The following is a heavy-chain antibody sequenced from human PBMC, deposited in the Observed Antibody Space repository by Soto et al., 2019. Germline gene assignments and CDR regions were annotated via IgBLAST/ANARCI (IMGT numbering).Heavy chain of an antibody. CDR3: VSGRRCVGGDCYSSYYFDY. V-gene: IGHV4-34*01. Sequence: KASETLSLTCAVHGRGFNGNYWSWVRQPPGKGLEWIGDMNHSGTTTYNPSLKSRATISVYTSKNHTPLNLTSVTAADTAMYYCVSGRRCVGGDCYSSYYFDYWGQGTLVTVSS. J-gene: IGHJ4*02. CDR1: GRGFNGNY. D-gene: IGHD2-21*02. CDR2: MNHSGTT.